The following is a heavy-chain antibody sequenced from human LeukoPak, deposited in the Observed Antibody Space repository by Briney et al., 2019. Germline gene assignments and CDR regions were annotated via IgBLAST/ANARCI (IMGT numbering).Heavy chain of an antibody. CDR2: IIPIFGTA. D-gene: IGHD2-2*01. V-gene: IGHV1-69*13. CDR3: ASGGAAAIDYYYYMDV. CDR1: GGTFSSYA. Sequence: SVKVSCKASGGTFSSYAISWVRQAPGQGLEWMGGIIPIFGTANYAQKFQGRVTITADESTSTAYMELSSLRSEDTAVYYCASGGAAAIDYYYYMDVWGKGTTVTVSS. J-gene: IGHJ6*03.